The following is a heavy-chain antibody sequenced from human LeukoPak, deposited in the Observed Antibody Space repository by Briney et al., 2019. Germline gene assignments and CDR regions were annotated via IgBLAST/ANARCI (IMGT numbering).Heavy chain of an antibody. J-gene: IGHJ4*02. Sequence: GGSLRLSCAASGFTFSSYSMSWVRQAPGKGLEWVSLISGSGDRTYYADSVKGRFTISRDDSKNTLYLQMNSLRAEDAAVYYCAKHFYDSSGYYSFDYWGQGTLVTVSS. CDR1: GFTFSSYS. D-gene: IGHD3-22*01. CDR3: AKHFYDSSGYYSFDY. CDR2: ISGSGDRT. V-gene: IGHV3-23*01.